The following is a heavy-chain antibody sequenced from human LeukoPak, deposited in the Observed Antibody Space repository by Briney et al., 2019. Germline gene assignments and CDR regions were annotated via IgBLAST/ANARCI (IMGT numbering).Heavy chain of an antibody. CDR1: GGSISSYY. D-gene: IGHD3-10*01. CDR2: IYYSGST. CDR3: ARGSQGVWFGEPYYYYGMDV. Sequence: SETLSLTCTVSGGSISSYYWSWVRQPPGKGLEWVGYIYYSGSTNYNPSLKRRGTISVDTSTNQFSLKLSSVTAAATAVYYCARGSQGVWFGEPYYYYGMDVWGQGTTVTVSS. V-gene: IGHV4-59*01. J-gene: IGHJ6*02.